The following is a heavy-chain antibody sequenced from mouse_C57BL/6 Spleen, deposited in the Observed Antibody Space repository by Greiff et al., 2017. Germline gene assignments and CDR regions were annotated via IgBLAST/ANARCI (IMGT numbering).Heavy chain of an antibody. CDR3: ARYYYDYDKYYFDY. D-gene: IGHD2-4*01. CDR1: GFTFSDYG. CDR2: ISRGSSTI. J-gene: IGHJ2*01. Sequence: EVHLVESGGGLVKPGGSLKLSCAASGFTFSDYGMHWVRQAPEKGLEWVAYISRGSSTIYYADTVKGRFTISRDNAKNTLFLQMTSLRSEDTAMYYCARYYYDYDKYYFDYWGQGTTLTVSS. V-gene: IGHV5-17*01.